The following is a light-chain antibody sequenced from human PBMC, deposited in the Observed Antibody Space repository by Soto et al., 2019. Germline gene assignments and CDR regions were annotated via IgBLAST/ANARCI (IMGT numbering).Light chain of an antibody. Sequence: IQLTQSPSSLSASVGDRVTITCRASQDISNYLAWYQQKPGKAPNLLIYAASTLQSGVPSRFSGSGSGTDFTFTISSLQPEDSATYYCQQLNTFLPTFGGGTKVEIK. CDR1: QDISNY. V-gene: IGKV1-9*01. CDR2: AAS. CDR3: QQLNTFLPT. J-gene: IGKJ4*01.